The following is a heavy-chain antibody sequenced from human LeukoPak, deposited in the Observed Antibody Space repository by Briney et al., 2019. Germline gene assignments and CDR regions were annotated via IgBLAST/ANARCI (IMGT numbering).Heavy chain of an antibody. J-gene: IGHJ4*02. CDR1: GESFSGYF. V-gene: IGHV4-34*01. Sequence: SETLSLTCAVSGESFSGYFWTWIRQPPGKGLEWIGEANHFGSTDYNPSLKSRVTISVDTSKNQFSLKLSSVTAADTAVYYCARSHSGYDLALRYWGQGTLVTVSS. CDR3: ARSHSGYDLALRY. D-gene: IGHD5-12*01. CDR2: ANHFGST.